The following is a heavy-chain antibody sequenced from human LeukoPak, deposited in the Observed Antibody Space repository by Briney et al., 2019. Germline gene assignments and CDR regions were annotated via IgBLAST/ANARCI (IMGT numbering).Heavy chain of an antibody. D-gene: IGHD3-22*01. CDR1: GGSISRSSYY. CDR2: IYCSGRT. V-gene: IGHV4-39*01. J-gene: IGHJ4*02. Sequence: SETLSLTCAVSGGSISRSSYYWGWIRQPPGKGLEWVGSIYCSGRTYYNPSLKRRVTISVDTIKKQFSLKVRSVTAANRAVYYCARQSSSGFDLESFDYWGQGILVTVSA. CDR3: ARQSSSGFDLESFDY.